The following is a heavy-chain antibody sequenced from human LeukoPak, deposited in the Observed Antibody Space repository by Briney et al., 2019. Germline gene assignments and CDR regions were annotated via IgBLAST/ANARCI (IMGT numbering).Heavy chain of an antibody. Sequence: GGSLRLSCAASGFTFTTYAMIWVRQAPGKGLEWVSYISSSSSTIYYADSVKGRFTISRDNAKNSLYLQMNSLRAEDTAVYYCARERDGYTPSYYFDYWGQGTLVAVSS. CDR2: ISSSSSTI. V-gene: IGHV3-48*04. D-gene: IGHD5-24*01. CDR3: ARERDGYTPSYYFDY. J-gene: IGHJ4*02. CDR1: GFTFTTYA.